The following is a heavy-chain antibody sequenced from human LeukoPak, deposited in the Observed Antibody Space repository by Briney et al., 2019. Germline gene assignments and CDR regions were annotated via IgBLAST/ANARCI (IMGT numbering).Heavy chain of an antibody. D-gene: IGHD1-26*01. J-gene: IGHJ4*02. CDR1: GFTFTSYS. Sequence: GGSLRLSCAASGFTFTSYSMNWVRQAPGKGLEWVSTISGGGGSTYYADSVKGRFTISRDNSKNTLYLQVDSLRAEDTAVYYCAKGGKWDVTPFDYWGQGTLVTVSS. CDR3: AKGGKWDVTPFDY. CDR2: ISGGGGST. V-gene: IGHV3-23*01.